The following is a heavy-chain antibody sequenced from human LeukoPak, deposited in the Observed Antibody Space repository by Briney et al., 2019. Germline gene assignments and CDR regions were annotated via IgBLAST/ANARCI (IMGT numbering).Heavy chain of an antibody. J-gene: IGHJ3*02. CDR1: GFTFDDYA. D-gene: IGHD1-7*01. V-gene: IGHV3-9*03. CDR3: ARGSRNWNYVNAFDI. Sequence: GGSLRLSCAASGFTFDDYAMHWVRQAPGKGLEWVSGISWNSGTIGYADSVKGRFTISRDNAKSSLYLQMKSLRDEDIALYYCARGSRNWNYVNAFDIWGQGTMVTVSS. CDR2: ISWNSGTI.